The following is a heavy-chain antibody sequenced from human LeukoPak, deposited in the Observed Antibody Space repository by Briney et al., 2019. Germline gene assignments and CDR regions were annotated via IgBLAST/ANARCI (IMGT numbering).Heavy chain of an antibody. CDR1: GFTFSSRDW. J-gene: IGHJ4*02. V-gene: IGHV3-7*01. Sequence: GGSLRLSCVASGFTFSSRDWMTWVRQAPGKGLEWVANIKQDGSEKNYVDSVKGRFTISRDNAKNSVDLQMNSLRVEDTAVYYCARIDSGSYYEYYFDYWGQGTLVTVSS. D-gene: IGHD1-26*01. CDR2: IKQDGSEK. CDR3: ARIDSGSYYEYYFDY.